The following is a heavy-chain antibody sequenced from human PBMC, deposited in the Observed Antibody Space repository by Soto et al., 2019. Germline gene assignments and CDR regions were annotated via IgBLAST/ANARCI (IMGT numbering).Heavy chain of an antibody. CDR3: ARITEFYDSSGSWHY. J-gene: IGHJ4*02. CDR2: IDPSDSYT. D-gene: IGHD3-22*01. Sequence: ESLKMSNQGSGNSFTSYLISWVRQMPWKGLEWMGRIDPSDSYTNYSPSFQGHVTISADKSISTAYLQWSSLKASDTAMYYCARITEFYDSSGSWHYWGQGTLVTVSS. V-gene: IGHV5-10-1*01. CDR1: GNSFTSYL.